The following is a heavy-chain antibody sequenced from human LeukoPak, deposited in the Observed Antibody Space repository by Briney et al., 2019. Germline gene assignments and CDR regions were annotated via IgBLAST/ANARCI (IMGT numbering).Heavy chain of an antibody. CDR2: IKQDGSEK. J-gene: IGHJ4*02. CDR3: ARRYFDY. V-gene: IGHV3-7*03. CDR1: GFTFSSYA. Sequence: GGSLRLSCAASGFTFSSYAMSWVRQAPGKGLEWVANIKQDGSEKYYVDSVKGRFTISRDNAKNSLYLQMNSLRAEDTAVYYCARRYFDYWGQGTLVTVSS.